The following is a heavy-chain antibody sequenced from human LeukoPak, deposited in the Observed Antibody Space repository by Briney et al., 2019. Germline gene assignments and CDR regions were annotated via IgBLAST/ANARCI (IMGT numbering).Heavy chain of an antibody. V-gene: IGHV1-18*01. CDR2: ISAYNGNT. CDR3: ARDGSGWPQAWFPFDY. CDR1: GYTFTSYG. D-gene: IGHD6-19*01. J-gene: IGHJ4*02. Sequence: GASVKVSCKASGYTFTSYGISWVRQAPGQGLEWMGWISAYNGNTNYAQKLQGRVTMTTDTSTSTAYMELRSLRSDDTAVYYCARDGSGWPQAWFPFDYWGQGTLVTVSS.